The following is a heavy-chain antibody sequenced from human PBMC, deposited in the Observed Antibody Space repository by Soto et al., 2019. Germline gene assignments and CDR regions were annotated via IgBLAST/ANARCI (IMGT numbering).Heavy chain of an antibody. D-gene: IGHD4-17*01. V-gene: IGHV1-69*06. CDR2: IIPIFGTA. Sequence: SVKVSCKASGGTFSSYAISWVRQAPGQGLEWMGGIIPIFGTANYAQKFQGRVTITADKSTSTAYMELSSLRSEDTAVYYCARENPPHIRYGDSYYYYGMDVWGQGTTVTVCS. CDR1: GGTFSSYA. CDR3: ARENPPHIRYGDSYYYYGMDV. J-gene: IGHJ6*02.